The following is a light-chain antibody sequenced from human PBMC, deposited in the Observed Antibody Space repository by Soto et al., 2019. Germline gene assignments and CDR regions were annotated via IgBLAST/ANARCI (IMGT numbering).Light chain of an antibody. Sequence: GAIVTITCLSSQDIAIYLAWYQQKPGEAPKLLIYAASTLHGGVPSRFSGSGSGTDFALTITSLQAEDFATYYCQQLRSYPSTFGGGTKVDIK. V-gene: IGKV1-9*01. CDR1: QDIAIY. CDR3: QQLRSYPST. CDR2: AAS. J-gene: IGKJ4*01.